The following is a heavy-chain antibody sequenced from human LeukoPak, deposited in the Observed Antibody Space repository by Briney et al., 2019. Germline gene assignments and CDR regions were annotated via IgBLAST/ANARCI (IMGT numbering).Heavy chain of an antibody. CDR2: INAYNGNT. CDR3: ARGCPYSSSSYFDY. D-gene: IGHD6-6*01. CDR1: GYTFTSYG. J-gene: IGHJ4*02. V-gene: IGHV1-18*01. Sequence: GASVKVSCKASGYTFTSYGISWVRQAPGHGLEWMGWINAYNGNTNYAQKLQGRVTMTTDTSTSTAYMELRSLRSDDTAVYYCARGCPYSSSSYFDYWGQGTLVTVSS.